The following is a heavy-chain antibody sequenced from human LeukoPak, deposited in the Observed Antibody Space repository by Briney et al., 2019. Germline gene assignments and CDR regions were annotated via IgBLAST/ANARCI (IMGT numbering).Heavy chain of an antibody. J-gene: IGHJ4*02. CDR3: ARRISPGNNIVVVPAARAPIDYFDY. V-gene: IGHV4-34*01. Sequence: SETLSLTCAVYGGSFSCYYWSWIRQPPGKGLEWIGEINHSGSTNYNPSLKSRVTISVDTSKNQFSLKLSSVTAADTAVYYCARRISPGNNIVVVPAARAPIDYFDYWGQGTLVTVSS. CDR1: GGSFSCYY. D-gene: IGHD2-2*01. CDR2: INHSGST.